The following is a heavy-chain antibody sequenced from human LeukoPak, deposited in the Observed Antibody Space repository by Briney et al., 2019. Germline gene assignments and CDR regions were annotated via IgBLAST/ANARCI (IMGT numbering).Heavy chain of an antibody. Sequence: GASVKVSCKASGGTFSSYVISWVRQAPGQGLEWMGGFIPIIGTAIYAQKFQGRVTITADKSTSTAYMELSSLRSEDTAVYYCARDQENDSSGYDCYYMDVWGKGTTVTVSS. V-gene: IGHV1-69*06. CDR1: GGTFSSYV. D-gene: IGHD3-22*01. CDR3: ARDQENDSSGYDCYYMDV. J-gene: IGHJ6*03. CDR2: FIPIIGTA.